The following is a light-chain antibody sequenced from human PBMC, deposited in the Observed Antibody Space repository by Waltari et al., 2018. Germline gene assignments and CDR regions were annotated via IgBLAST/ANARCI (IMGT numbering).Light chain of an antibody. Sequence: DVVMTQSPLSLPITPGQPASISCRSSQSLVHSNGNTYLSWYQQKPGQPPRLLIYQVSNRYSGVPDRFSGSGAVTDFTLKISRVEAEDVGVYYCGQGAHLYSFGQGTKVEIK. V-gene: IGKV2-30*02. J-gene: IGKJ2*03. CDR2: QVS. CDR1: QSLVHSNGNTY. CDR3: GQGAHLYS.